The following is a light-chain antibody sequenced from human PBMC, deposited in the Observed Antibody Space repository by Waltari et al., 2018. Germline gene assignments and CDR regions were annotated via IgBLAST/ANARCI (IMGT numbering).Light chain of an antibody. CDR3: QQFGTSRIT. J-gene: IGKJ3*01. CDR1: QSVASTY. V-gene: IGKV3-20*01. Sequence: EIVLTQSPGTLSLSPGERATLSCRASQSVASTYFAWYQQKPGQAPRLLIYGASSRATGIPDRFSGSGSGTDFTLTISRLEPEDFAVYYCQQFGTSRITFGPGTKVDIK. CDR2: GAS.